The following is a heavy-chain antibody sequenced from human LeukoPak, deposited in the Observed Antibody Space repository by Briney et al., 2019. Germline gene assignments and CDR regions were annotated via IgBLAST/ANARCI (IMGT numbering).Heavy chain of an antibody. CDR3: ASTYYSDDRQSGDAFDI. D-gene: IGHD3-22*01. CDR2: IYYSGST. Sequence: SETLSLTCTVSGGSISSYYWSWIRQPPGKGLEWIGYIYYSGSTNYNPSLKSRVTMSVDTSKNPFSLKLSSVTAADTAVYYCASTYYSDDRQSGDAFDIWGQGTMVTVSS. V-gene: IGHV4-59*01. CDR1: GGSISSYY. J-gene: IGHJ3*02.